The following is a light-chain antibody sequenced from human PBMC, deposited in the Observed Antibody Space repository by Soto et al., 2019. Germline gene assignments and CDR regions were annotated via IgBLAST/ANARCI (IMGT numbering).Light chain of an antibody. Sequence: QSALTQPASVSGCPGQSITISCTGTSSDVGGYNYVSWYQQHPGKAPKLMIYEVSNRPAGVSNRFSGSKSGNTASLTISGLQAEDEADYYCSSYTSSSTRVFGGGTQLPS. CDR3: SSYTSSSTRV. V-gene: IGLV2-14*01. CDR2: EVS. CDR1: SSDVGGYNY. J-gene: IGLJ3*02.